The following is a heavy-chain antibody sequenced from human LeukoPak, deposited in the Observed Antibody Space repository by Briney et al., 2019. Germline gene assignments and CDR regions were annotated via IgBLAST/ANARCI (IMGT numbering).Heavy chain of an antibody. V-gene: IGHV1-8*01. CDR3: ARIGYDILTGYSEYFQH. CDR1: GYTFTSYD. J-gene: IGHJ1*01. Sequence: GASVKVSCKASGYTFTSYDINWVRQATGQGLEWMGWMNPNSGNTGYAQKFQGRVTMTRNTSISTAYMELSSLRSEDTAVYYCARIGYDILTGYSEYFQHWGQGTLVTVSS. CDR2: MNPNSGNT. D-gene: IGHD3-9*01.